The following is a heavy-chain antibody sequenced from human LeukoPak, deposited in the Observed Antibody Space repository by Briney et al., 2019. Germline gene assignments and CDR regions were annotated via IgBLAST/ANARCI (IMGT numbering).Heavy chain of an antibody. D-gene: IGHD6-13*01. CDR3: ARVVGSSSWSNFDY. Sequence: SGTLSLTCAVSGGSISSSNWWSWVRQPPGKGLEWIGEIYHSGSTNYNPSLKSRVTISVDKSKNQFSLKLSSVTAADTAVYYCARVVGSSSWSNFDYWGQGTLVTVSS. J-gene: IGHJ4*02. CDR1: GGSISSSNW. CDR2: IYHSGST. V-gene: IGHV4-4*02.